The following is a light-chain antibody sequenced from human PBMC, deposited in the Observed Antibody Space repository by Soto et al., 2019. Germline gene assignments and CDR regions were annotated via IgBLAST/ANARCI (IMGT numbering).Light chain of an antibody. Sequence: DAVMSPPPHSLPASPAQRPPTHXCSARRVLYSSNNKHYLTWYQQKPGRPPNLLIYWASTRAFGVPDRFSGSGSGKDFTLTISSLQAEDVAVYYCHKYSSAPRTFGHGTKV. CDR3: HKYSSAPRT. CDR1: RRVLYSSNNKHY. V-gene: IGKV4-1*01. CDR2: WAS. J-gene: IGKJ1*01.